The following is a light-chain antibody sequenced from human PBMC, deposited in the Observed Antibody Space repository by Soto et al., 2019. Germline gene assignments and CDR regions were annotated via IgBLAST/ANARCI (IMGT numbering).Light chain of an antibody. CDR1: QAISSY. J-gene: IGKJ1*01. CDR2: AAS. Sequence: DIQLTQSPSFLAASLGDRVTITCRASQAISSYLAWYQQKPGKAPKLLIYAASTLQSGVPSRFSGSGSGTEFTLTISRLQPEDFATYYCHHHTWTFGQGTKVDIK. V-gene: IGKV1-9*01. CDR3: HHHTWT.